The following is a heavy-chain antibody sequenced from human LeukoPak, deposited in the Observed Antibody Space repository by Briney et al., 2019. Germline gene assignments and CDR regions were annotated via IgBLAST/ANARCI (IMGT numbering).Heavy chain of an antibody. CDR1: GFTFSSYA. V-gene: IGHV3-30*04. CDR3: ARDLGGEQLVYDY. CDR2: ISYDGSNK. Sequence: GRSLRLSCAASGFTFSSYAMHWVRQAPGKGLEWVAVISYDGSNKYYADSVKGRFTTSRDNSKNTLYLQMNSLRAEDTAVYYCARDLGGEQLVYDYWGQGTLVTVSS. J-gene: IGHJ4*02. D-gene: IGHD6-6*01.